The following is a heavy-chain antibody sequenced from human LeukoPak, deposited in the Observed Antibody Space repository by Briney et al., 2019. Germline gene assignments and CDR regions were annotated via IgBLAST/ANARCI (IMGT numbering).Heavy chain of an antibody. CDR3: ARVEMGAIVY. CDR1: GGSITSSSYY. Sequence: PSETLSLTCTVSGGSITSSSYYWGWIRQPPGKGLEWIGSIYYSGSTYYNPSLKSRVTISVDTSKNQFSLKLSSVTAADTAVYYCARVEMGAIVYWGQGTLVTVSS. J-gene: IGHJ4*02. V-gene: IGHV4-39*07. D-gene: IGHD3-16*02. CDR2: IYYSGST.